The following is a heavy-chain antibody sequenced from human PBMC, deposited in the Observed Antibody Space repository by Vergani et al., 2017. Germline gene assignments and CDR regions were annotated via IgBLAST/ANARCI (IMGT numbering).Heavy chain of an antibody. CDR3: ATVYGGNGWFDP. CDR1: GGTFSSYA. D-gene: IGHD4-23*01. J-gene: IGHJ5*02. CDR2: IIPIFGTA. Sequence: QVQLVQSGAEVKKPGSSVKVSCKASGGTFSSYAISWVRQAPGQGLEWVGGIIPIFGTANYARKFQARVTITADESTSTAYMELGSLRSEDTVVYYCATVYGGNGWFDPWGQGRLVTVAS. V-gene: IGHV1-69*01.